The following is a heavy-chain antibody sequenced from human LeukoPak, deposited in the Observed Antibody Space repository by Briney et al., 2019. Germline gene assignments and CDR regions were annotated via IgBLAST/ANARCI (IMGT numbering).Heavy chain of an antibody. V-gene: IGHV4-39*07. Sequence: SETLSLTCTVSGGSISSSSYYWGWIRQPPGKGPEWIGEINHSGSTNYNPSLKSRVTISVDTSKNQFSLRLNSVTAADTAVYYCARDPDYWGQGTLVTVSS. J-gene: IGHJ4*02. CDR1: GGSISSSSYY. CDR3: ARDPDY. CDR2: INHSGST.